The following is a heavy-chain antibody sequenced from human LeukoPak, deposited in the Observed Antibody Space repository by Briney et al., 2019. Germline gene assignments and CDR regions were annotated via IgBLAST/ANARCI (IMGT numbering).Heavy chain of an antibody. Sequence: SETLSLTCTVSGGSISSSSCYWGWIRQPPGKGLEWIGSIYYSGSTYYNPSLKSRVTISVDTSKNQFSLKLSSVTAADTAVYYCAKEEGYYYDSGGYYVEYFQHWGQGTLVTVSS. J-gene: IGHJ1*01. CDR1: GGSISSSSCY. CDR2: IYYSGST. D-gene: IGHD3-22*01. CDR3: AKEEGYYYDSGGYYVEYFQH. V-gene: IGHV4-39*07.